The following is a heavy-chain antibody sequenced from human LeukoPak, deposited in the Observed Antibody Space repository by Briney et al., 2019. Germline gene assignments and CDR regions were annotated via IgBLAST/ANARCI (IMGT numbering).Heavy chain of an antibody. D-gene: IGHD3-22*01. J-gene: IGHJ5*02. V-gene: IGHV1-46*01. CDR1: GYTFTNYY. CDR3: ARDYYDSSGYAP. Sequence: GASVTVSFKASGYTFTNYYMHWVRQARGQGREWMGIINPSGGSTSYAQKFQGRVTMTRDTSTSTVYMELSSLRSEDTAVYYCARDYYDSSGYAPWGQGTLVTVSS. CDR2: INPSGGST.